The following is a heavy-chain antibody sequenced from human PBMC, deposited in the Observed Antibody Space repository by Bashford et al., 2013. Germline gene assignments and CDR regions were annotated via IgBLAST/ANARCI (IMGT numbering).Heavy chain of an antibody. Sequence: ASVKVSCKASGYTFSSHGISWVRQAPGQGLEWMGWISTYNGNTKYAQKLQGRVTMTKDTSTSTVYMELRSLRSDDTAVYYCALSGTYWHYYAMDVWGQGTTVTVSS. J-gene: IGHJ6*02. V-gene: IGHV1-18*01. CDR1: GYTFSSHG. CDR3: ALSGTYWHYYAMDV. D-gene: IGHD1-26*01. CDR2: ISTYNGNT.